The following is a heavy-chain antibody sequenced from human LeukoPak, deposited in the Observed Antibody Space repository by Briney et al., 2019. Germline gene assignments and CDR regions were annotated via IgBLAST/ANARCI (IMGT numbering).Heavy chain of an antibody. CDR3: VKDGGSSSWYEYFQH. J-gene: IGHJ1*01. CDR1: GFTFSNYA. D-gene: IGHD6-13*01. Sequence: GGSLRLSCAASGFTFSNYAMSWVRQAPGKGLEWVSAISGSTVGTYYADSVKGRFTISKDNSKNTLYLQMNSLRADDTAVYYCVKDGGSSSWYEYFQHWGQGTLVTVSS. CDR2: ISGSTVGT. V-gene: IGHV3-23*01.